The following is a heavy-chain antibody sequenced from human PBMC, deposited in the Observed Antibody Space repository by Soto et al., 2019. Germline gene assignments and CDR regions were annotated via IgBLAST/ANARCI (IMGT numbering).Heavy chain of an antibody. Sequence: GGSLRLSCAASGFTFSSYSMNWVRQAPGKGLEWVSSISSSSSYIYYADSVKGRFTISRDNAKNSLYLQMNSLRAEDTAVYYCARDRGRDGYNSYYFDYWGQGTLVTVSS. CDR3: ARDRGRDGYNSYYFDY. D-gene: IGHD5-12*01. J-gene: IGHJ4*02. CDR1: GFTFSSYS. CDR2: ISSSSSYI. V-gene: IGHV3-21*01.